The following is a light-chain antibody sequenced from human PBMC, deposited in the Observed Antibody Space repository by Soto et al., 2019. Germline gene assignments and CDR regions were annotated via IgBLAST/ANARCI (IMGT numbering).Light chain of an antibody. CDR2: KAS. V-gene: IGKV1-5*03. CDR1: QSISSW. CDR3: QQYNSYPYT. J-gene: IGKJ2*01. Sequence: DIQMTQSPSTLSASVGDRVTITCRASQSISSWLAWYQQKPGKAPKLLIDKASSLESGVPSRFSGSGSGTEFTLTISSLQPDDFATYYCQQYNSYPYTFGPGTQLEIK.